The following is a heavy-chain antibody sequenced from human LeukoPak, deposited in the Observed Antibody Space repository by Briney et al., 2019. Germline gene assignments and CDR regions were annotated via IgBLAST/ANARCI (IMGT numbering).Heavy chain of an antibody. J-gene: IGHJ3*02. D-gene: IGHD3-22*01. Sequence: SETLSLTCTVSGASISSSYWSWVRQPPGKKLEWIGFIYYNGNTNSNPSLKSRVTISADTSKNQFSLKLTSVTAADTAVYYCVRGNYDNRGYSNAFDIWGQGAMVTVSS. CDR2: IYYNGNT. CDR3: VRGNYDNRGYSNAFDI. V-gene: IGHV4-59*01. CDR1: GASISSSY.